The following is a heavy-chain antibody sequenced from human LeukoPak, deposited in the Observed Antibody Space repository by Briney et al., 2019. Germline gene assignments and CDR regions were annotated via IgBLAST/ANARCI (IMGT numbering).Heavy chain of an antibody. V-gene: IGHV1-2*02. CDR3: ARYEYSSSSGAFDI. D-gene: IGHD6-6*01. CDR1: GYTFIDYY. Sequence: ASVKVSCTASGYTFIDYYIHWVRQAPGQGLEWMGWINPNSGGTNYAQKFQGRVTMTRDTSISTAYMELSRLRSDDTAVYYCARYEYSSSSGAFDIWGQGTMVTVSS. J-gene: IGHJ3*02. CDR2: INPNSGGT.